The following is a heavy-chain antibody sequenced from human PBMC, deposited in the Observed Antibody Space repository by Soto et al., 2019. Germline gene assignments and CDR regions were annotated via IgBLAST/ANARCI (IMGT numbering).Heavy chain of an antibody. V-gene: IGHV1-24*01. Sequence: ASVKVSCKVSGYTLADLSMHWVRQAPGKGLEWMGGFDPEDGETIYAQKFQGRVTMTEDTSTDTAYMELSSLRSEDTAVYYCATSCSSTSCTKFNWFDPWGQGTLVTVSS. CDR3: ATSCSSTSCTKFNWFDP. J-gene: IGHJ5*02. CDR2: FDPEDGET. D-gene: IGHD2-2*01. CDR1: GYTLADLS.